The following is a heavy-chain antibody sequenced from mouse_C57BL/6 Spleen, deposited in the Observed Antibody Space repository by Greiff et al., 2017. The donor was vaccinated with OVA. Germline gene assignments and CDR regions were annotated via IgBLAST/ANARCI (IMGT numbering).Heavy chain of an antibody. D-gene: IGHD2-4*01. CDR2: ISSGGSYT. CDR1: GFTFSSYG. CDR3: ARQANDYDWYFDV. J-gene: IGHJ1*03. Sequence: VQLQQSGGDLVKPGGSLKLSCAASGFTFSSYGMSWVRQTPDKRLEWVATISSGGSYTYSPDSVKGRFTISRDNAKNTLYLQMSSLKSEDTAMYYCARQANDYDWYFDVWGTGTTGTVSS. V-gene: IGHV5-6*01.